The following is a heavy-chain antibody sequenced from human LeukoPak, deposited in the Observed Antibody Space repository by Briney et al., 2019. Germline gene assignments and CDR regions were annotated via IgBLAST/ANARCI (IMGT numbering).Heavy chain of an antibody. J-gene: IGHJ5*02. Sequence: SETLSLTCTVSGGSISSSSYYWGWIRQPPGKGLEWIGSIYYSGSTYYNPSLKGRVTISVDTSKNQFSLKLSSVTAANTAVYYCARGLVVAATLDPVDWFDPWGQGTLVTVSS. CDR3: ARGLVVAATLDPVDWFDP. V-gene: IGHV4-39*07. D-gene: IGHD2-15*01. CDR2: IYYSGST. CDR1: GGSISSSSYY.